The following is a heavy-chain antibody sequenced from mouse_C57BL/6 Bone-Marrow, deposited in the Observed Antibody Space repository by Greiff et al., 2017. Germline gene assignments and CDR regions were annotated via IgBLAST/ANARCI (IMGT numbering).Heavy chain of an antibody. CDR2: ISYDGSN. J-gene: IGHJ3*01. Sequence: EESGPGLVKPSQSLSLTCSVTGYSITSGYYWNWIRQFPGNKLEWMGYISYDGSNNYNPSLKNRISITRDTSKNQFFLKLNSVTTEDTATYYCARVLYDYDVSFAYWGQGTLVTVSA. CDR1: GYSITSGYY. D-gene: IGHD2-4*01. V-gene: IGHV3-6*01. CDR3: ARVLYDYDVSFAY.